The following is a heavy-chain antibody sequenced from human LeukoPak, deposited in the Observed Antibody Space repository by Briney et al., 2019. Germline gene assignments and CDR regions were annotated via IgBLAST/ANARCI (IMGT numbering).Heavy chain of an antibody. CDR3: ARYLVGPLVGSYYSHYMDV. CDR1: GGSVSSYN. J-gene: IGHJ6*03. CDR2: IYTSGIT. V-gene: IGHV4-4*07. Sequence: PSETLSLTCTVSGGSVSSYNWTWIRQPAGMGLDLLGRIYTSGITNYSPSLRSRVTMSLDTSKNQFSLKMSSVTAADTAVYYCARYLVGPLVGSYYSHYMDVWGKGTTVTISS. D-gene: IGHD2-2*01.